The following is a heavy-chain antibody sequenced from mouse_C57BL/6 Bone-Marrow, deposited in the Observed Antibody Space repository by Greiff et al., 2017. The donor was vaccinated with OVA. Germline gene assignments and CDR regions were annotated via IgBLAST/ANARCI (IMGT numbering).Heavy chain of an antibody. Sequence: VQLQQSGPELVKPGASVKISCKASGYSFTDSDMNWVKQSNGKSLEWIGVINPNYGTTSHNQKFKGKATLTVDQSSRTAYMQLNSLTSEDSAVYYCARVPTNWDWFAYWGQGTLVTVSA. D-gene: IGHD4-1*01. V-gene: IGHV1-39*01. J-gene: IGHJ3*01. CDR3: ARVPTNWDWFAY. CDR2: INPNYGTT. CDR1: GYSFTDSD.